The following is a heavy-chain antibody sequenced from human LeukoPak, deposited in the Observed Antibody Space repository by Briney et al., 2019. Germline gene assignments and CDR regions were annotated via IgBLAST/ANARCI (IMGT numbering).Heavy chain of an antibody. CDR3: ARVGSPVAFDI. V-gene: IGHV3-64*01. CDR2: ISSNGGNT. J-gene: IGHJ3*02. CDR1: GFTFSSYA. D-gene: IGHD5-12*01. Sequence: PGGSLRLSCAASGFTFSSYAMHWVRQAPGKGLEYVSAISSNGGNTYYANSVKGRFTISRDNFKNTLYLQMGSLRTEDMAVYYCARVGSPVAFDIWGQGTMVTVSS.